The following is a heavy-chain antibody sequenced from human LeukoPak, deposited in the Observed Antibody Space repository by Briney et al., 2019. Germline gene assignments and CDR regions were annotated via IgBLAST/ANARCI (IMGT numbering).Heavy chain of an antibody. CDR2: IWYDGSNK. CDR3: AREVRSYSSSWSSPAFDY. CDR1: GFTFSSYG. Sequence: PGRSLRLSCAASGFTFSSYGMHWVRQAPGKGLEWVAVIWYDGSNKYYADSVKGRFTISRDNSKNTLYLQMNSPRAEDTAVYYCAREVRSYSSSWSSPAFDYWGQGTLVTVSS. J-gene: IGHJ4*02. D-gene: IGHD6-13*01. V-gene: IGHV3-33*01.